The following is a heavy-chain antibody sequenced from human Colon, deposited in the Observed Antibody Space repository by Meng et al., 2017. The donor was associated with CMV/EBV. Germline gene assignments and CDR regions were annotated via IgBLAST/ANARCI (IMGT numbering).Heavy chain of an antibody. CDR1: GYVFDLYG. CDR2: ISADNRYT. D-gene: IGHD6-6*01. V-gene: IGHV1-18*01. CDR3: ARVYEYSSSWGSDY. Sequence: QVQLVQPGAEVKKPGASVKVSCKTSGYVFDLYGISWVRQAPGQGLEWMGWISADNRYTSYAQKLEGRVTMTRDTSTSTAYMELRSLRSDDTAVYYCARVYEYSSSWGSDYWGQGTLVTVSS. J-gene: IGHJ4*02.